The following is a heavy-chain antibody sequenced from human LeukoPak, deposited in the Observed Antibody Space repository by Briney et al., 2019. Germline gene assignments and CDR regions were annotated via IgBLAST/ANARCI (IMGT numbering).Heavy chain of an antibody. CDR3: ASGSLGDGYGVGDYYQYMDV. D-gene: IGHD5-24*01. Sequence: SVKVSCKASGGTFNSYAISWVRQAPGQGLEWMGGIMPLFGTANYAQEFQGRVTFTTDESASTAYMEVSSLRSEDTAVYYCASGSLGDGYGVGDYYQYMDVWAKGPRSPSP. CDR2: IMPLFGTA. CDR1: GGTFNSYA. V-gene: IGHV1-69*05. J-gene: IGHJ6*03.